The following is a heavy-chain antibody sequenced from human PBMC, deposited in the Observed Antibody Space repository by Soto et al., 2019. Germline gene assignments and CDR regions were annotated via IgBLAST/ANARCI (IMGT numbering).Heavy chain of an antibody. V-gene: IGHV3-30*03. CDR1: GFTFSSYG. Sequence: QVQLVESGGGVVQPGRSLRLSCAASGFTFSSYGMHWVRQAPGKGLEWVAVISYDGSNKYYADSVKGRFTISRDNSKNTLYLQMNSLRAEDTAVYYCATLTSGSLDYWCQGTLVTVSS. CDR3: ATLTSGSLDY. D-gene: IGHD1-26*01. CDR2: ISYDGSNK. J-gene: IGHJ4*02.